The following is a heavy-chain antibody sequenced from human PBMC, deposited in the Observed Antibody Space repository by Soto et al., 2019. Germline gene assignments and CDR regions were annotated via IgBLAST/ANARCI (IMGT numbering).Heavy chain of an antibody. CDR2: ISAHNGNT. D-gene: IGHD1-1*01. J-gene: IGHJ4*02. Sequence: QVHLVQSGAEVKKPGASVKVSCKASGYTFTSYGITWVRQAPGQGLEWMGWISAHNGNTDYAQKLQGRVIVTRDTSTSTAYMVLRSLISDDTAVYYCARGRYGDYWGQGALVIVSS. V-gene: IGHV1-18*01. CDR1: GYTFTSYG. CDR3: ARGRYGDY.